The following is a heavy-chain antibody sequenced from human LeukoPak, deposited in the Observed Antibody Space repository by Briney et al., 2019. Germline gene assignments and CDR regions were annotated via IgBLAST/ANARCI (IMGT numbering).Heavy chain of an antibody. CDR1: GGSFSGYY. CDR3: ARIRSPIPQYSSGWPYYFDY. Sequence: PSETLYLTCAVYGGSFSGYYWSWLRQPPGKGLDWIGEINHSGSTNYNPSLKSLVTISVATSKNFFSLKLSSVTAADTAVYYCARIRSPIPQYSSGWPYYFDYWGQGTLVTVSS. CDR2: INHSGST. V-gene: IGHV4-34*01. J-gene: IGHJ4*02. D-gene: IGHD6-19*01.